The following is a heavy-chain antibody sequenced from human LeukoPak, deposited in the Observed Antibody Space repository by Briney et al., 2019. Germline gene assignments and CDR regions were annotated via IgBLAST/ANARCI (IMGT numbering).Heavy chain of an antibody. D-gene: IGHD6-19*01. Sequence: PGGSLRLSCAASGFTFNNCAIHWVRQAPGKGLEWVAVVTYDGNNQYYADSVKGRFTVSRDNSRNTVNLQMNSLRGQDTAVYYCARATVRRAVTGVDYWGQGTLVTVSS. CDR2: VTYDGNNQ. CDR1: GFTFNNCA. J-gene: IGHJ4*02. CDR3: ARATVRRAVTGVDY. V-gene: IGHV3-30-3*01.